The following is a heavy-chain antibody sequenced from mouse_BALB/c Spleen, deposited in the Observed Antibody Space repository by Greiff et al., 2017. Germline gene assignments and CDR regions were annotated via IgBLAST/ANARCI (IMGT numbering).Heavy chain of an antibody. CDR3: ARCYWGLPGGFAY. CDR1: GYSITSDYV. V-gene: IGHV3-2*02. D-gene: IGHD2-2*01. J-gene: IGHJ3*01. CDR2: ISYSGST. Sequence: EVQLQQSGPGLVKPSQSLSLTCTVTGYSITSDYVWYWIRQFPGNKLEWMGYISYSGSTSYNPSLKSRNSITRDTSNNQFFLQMNSVTTEDTATYDCARCYWGLPGGFAYWGQGTLVTVSA.